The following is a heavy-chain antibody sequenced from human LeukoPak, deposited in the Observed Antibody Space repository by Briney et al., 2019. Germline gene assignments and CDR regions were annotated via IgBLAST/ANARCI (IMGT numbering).Heavy chain of an antibody. CDR1: GFTFSSYA. V-gene: IGHV3-23*01. CDR3: ARSWGLPYFDY. Sequence: GGSLRLSCSASGFTFSSYAMNWVRQAPGKGLEWVSLITYSGDSTYYADSVKGRFTISRDNSKNTLYLQMGSLRAEDMAVYYCARSWGLPYFDYWGQGTLVTVSS. CDR2: ITYSGDST. D-gene: IGHD3-16*01. J-gene: IGHJ4*02.